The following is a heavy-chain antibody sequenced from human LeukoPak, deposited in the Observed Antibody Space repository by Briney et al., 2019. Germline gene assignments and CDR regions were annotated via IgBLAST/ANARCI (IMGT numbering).Heavy chain of an antibody. CDR1: GGSFSAYY. D-gene: IGHD6-19*01. J-gene: IGHJ4*02. Sequence: PSETLSLTCAVYGGSFSAYYWSWIRQPPGKGLEWIGEINHSGSTNYNASLKSRVTISVDTSKNQFSLKLSSVTAADTAVYYCARQGTKNEQWLLRPGPYYFDYWGQGTLVTVSS. V-gene: IGHV4-34*01. CDR2: INHSGST. CDR3: ARQGTKNEQWLLRPGPYYFDY.